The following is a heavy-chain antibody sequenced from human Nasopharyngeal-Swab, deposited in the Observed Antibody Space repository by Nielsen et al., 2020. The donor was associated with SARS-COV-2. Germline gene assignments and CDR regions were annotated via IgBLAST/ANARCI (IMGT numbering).Heavy chain of an antibody. Sequence: GSSQKISSAASGFTFSSYGMHWVRQAPGKGLEWVAVIWYDGSNKYYADSVKGRFTISRDNSKNTLYLQMNSLRAEDTAVYYCAKDLPTTTVVTHPYSSYYYDGMDVWGQGTTVTVSS. CDR2: IWYDGSNK. CDR1: GFTFSSYG. CDR3: AKDLPTTTVVTHPYSSYYYDGMDV. D-gene: IGHD4-23*01. V-gene: IGHV3-33*06. J-gene: IGHJ6*02.